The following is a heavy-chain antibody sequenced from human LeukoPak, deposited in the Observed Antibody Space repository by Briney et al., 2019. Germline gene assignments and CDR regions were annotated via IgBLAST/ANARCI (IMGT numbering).Heavy chain of an antibody. CDR3: ARGTKRVTTSSLYYYYYGMDV. Sequence: ASVKVSCKASGGTFSSYDINWVRQATGQGLEWMGWMNPNSGNTGYAQKFQGRVTMTRNTSISTAYMELSSLRSEDTAVYYCARGTKRVTTSSLYYYYYGMDVWGQGTTVTVSS. CDR1: GGTFSSYD. V-gene: IGHV1-8*02. J-gene: IGHJ6*02. D-gene: IGHD4-11*01. CDR2: MNPNSGNT.